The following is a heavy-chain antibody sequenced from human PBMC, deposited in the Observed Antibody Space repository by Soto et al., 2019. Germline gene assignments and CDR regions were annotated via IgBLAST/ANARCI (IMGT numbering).Heavy chain of an antibody. CDR3: ARGGANYYDSSGYYYGFDY. CDR2: IYTSGGT. J-gene: IGHJ4*02. CDR1: GGSISSYY. V-gene: IGHV4-4*07. Sequence: SETLSLTCTVSGGSISSYYWSWIRQPAGKGLEWIGRIYTSGGTNYNPSLKSRVTMSVDTSKNQFSLKLSSVTAADTAVYYCARGGANYYDSSGYYYGFDYWGQGTLVTVS. D-gene: IGHD3-22*01.